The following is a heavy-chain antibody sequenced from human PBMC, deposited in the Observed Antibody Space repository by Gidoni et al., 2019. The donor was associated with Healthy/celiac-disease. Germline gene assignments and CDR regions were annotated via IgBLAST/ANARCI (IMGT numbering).Heavy chain of an antibody. D-gene: IGHD4-17*01. CDR2: IISRSIYI. Sequence: EVQRVESGGGLVKRGGALRLSCADSGFTFSSYSMTWVRQAPGRGLEWVSSIISRSIYIYYADSVKCRFPISRDNAKNSLYLQMNSLRAEDTAVYYCARDGDDYGGNGDYWGQGTLVTVSS. J-gene: IGHJ4*02. CDR1: GFTFSSYS. CDR3: ARDGDDYGGNGDY. V-gene: IGHV3-21*01.